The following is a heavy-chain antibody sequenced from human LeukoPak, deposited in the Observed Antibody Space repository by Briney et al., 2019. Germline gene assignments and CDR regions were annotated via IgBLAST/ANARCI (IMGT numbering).Heavy chain of an antibody. V-gene: IGHV3-48*04. CDR3: AVYGSGFNP. D-gene: IGHD3-10*01. CDR2: ISSVTNTI. Sequence: GGSLRLSCAASGFTFSNSGMNWVRRAPGKGLEWLSYISSVTNTIYYADSVKGRFTISRDNAKNSLYLQMNSLRAEDTAVYYCAVYGSGFNPWGQGTLVTVSS. J-gene: IGHJ5*02. CDR1: GFTFSNSG.